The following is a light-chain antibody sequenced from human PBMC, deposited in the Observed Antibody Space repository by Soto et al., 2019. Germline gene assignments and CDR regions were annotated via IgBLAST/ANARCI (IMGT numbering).Light chain of an antibody. J-gene: IGKJ1*01. CDR1: QSVSNNY. CDR3: QQYGSSGT. CDR2: GAS. Sequence: EIVLTQSPATLSLSPGERATLSCGASQSVSNNYLAWYQQKPCQAPRLLIYGASNRATGIPDSLSGSASGTEFTLTISRLEPEDFAVYYCQQYGSSGTFGHGTKVDI. V-gene: IGKV3-20*01.